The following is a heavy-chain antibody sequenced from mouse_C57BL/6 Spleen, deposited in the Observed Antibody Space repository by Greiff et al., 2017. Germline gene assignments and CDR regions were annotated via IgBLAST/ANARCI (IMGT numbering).Heavy chain of an antibody. CDR1: GYAFSSSW. Sequence: VKLMESGPELVKPGASVKISCKASGYAFSSSWMNWVKQRPGKGLEWIGRIYPGDGDTNYNGKFKGKATLTADKSSSTAYMQLSSLTSEDSAVYFCASEYDVTWFAYWGQGTLVTVSA. CDR3: ASEYDVTWFAY. CDR2: IYPGDGDT. V-gene: IGHV1-82*01. J-gene: IGHJ3*01. D-gene: IGHD2-14*01.